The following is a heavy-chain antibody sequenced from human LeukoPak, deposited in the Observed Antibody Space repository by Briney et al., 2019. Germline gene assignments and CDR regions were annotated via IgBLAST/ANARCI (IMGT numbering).Heavy chain of an antibody. CDR2: MTGSGGST. CDR1: GLTFNSYG. V-gene: IGHV3-23*02. D-gene: IGHD1-14*01. CDR3: AKGHSAHGTGFDC. J-gene: IGHJ4*02. Sequence: GGSLRLSCAASGLTFNSYGMSWVRQAPGKGLEWVSVMTGSGGSTYYVDSVKGRFTISRDNSKNTLYLQMNSLRVEDTAVYYCAKGHSAHGTGFDCWGQGTLVAVSS.